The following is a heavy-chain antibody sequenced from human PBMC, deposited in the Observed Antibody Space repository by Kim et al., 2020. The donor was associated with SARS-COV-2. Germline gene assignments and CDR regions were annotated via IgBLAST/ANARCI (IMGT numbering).Heavy chain of an antibody. CDR2: INSDGSST. CDR3: ARDFWQQLVLGPFDY. V-gene: IGHV3-74*01. CDR1: GFTFSSYW. J-gene: IGHJ4*02. Sequence: GGSLRLSCAASGFTFSSYWMHWVRQAPGKGLVWVSRINSDGSSTSYADSVKGRFTISRDNAKNTLYLQMNSLRAEDTAVYYCARDFWQQLVLGPFDYWGQGTLVTVSS. D-gene: IGHD6-13*01.